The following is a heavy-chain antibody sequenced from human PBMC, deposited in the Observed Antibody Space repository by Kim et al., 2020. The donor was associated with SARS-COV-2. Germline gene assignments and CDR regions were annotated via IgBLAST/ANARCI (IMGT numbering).Heavy chain of an antibody. CDR3: ARADVGISTPLGVY. CDR1: GFTFSSYG. D-gene: IGHD2-2*01. CDR2: ISSDGSNK. J-gene: IGHJ4*02. V-gene: IGHV3-30*03. Sequence: GGSLRLSCAASGFTFSSYGMHWVRQAPGKGLQWVAVISSDGSNKYYADSVKGRFTISRDNSKNTLYLQMNSLRAEDTAVYYCARADVGISTPLGVYWGQGTLVTVSS.